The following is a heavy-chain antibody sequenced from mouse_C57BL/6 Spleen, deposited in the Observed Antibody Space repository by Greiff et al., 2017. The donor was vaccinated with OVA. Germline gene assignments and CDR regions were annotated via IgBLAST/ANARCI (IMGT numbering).Heavy chain of an antibody. CDR1: GFTFSSYA. J-gene: IGHJ3*01. V-gene: IGHV5-4*01. Sequence: EVKVVESGGGLVKPGGSLKLSCAASGFTFSSYAMSWVRQTPEKRLEWVATISDGGSYTYYPDNVKGRFTISRDNAKNNLYLQMSHLKSEDTAMYYCARENWDEAWFAYWGQGTLVTVSA. CDR2: ISDGGSYT. CDR3: ARENWDEAWFAY. D-gene: IGHD4-1*01.